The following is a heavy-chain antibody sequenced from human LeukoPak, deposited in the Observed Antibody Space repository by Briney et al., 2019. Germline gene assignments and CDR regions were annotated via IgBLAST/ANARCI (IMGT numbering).Heavy chain of an antibody. Sequence: SETLSLTCTVSGYSISSGYYWGWIRQPPGKGLEWIGSIYHSGSTYYNPSLKSRVTISVDTSKNQFSLKLSSVTAADTAVYYCARAGIMITFGGVIVPFGFDPWGQGTLVTVSS. V-gene: IGHV4-38-2*02. D-gene: IGHD3-16*02. J-gene: IGHJ5*02. CDR2: IYHSGST. CDR3: ARAGIMITFGGVIVPFGFDP. CDR1: GYSISSGYY.